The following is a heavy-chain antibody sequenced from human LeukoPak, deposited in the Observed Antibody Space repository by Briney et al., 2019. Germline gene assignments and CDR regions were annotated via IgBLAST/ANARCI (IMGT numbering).Heavy chain of an antibody. CDR3: AKDVYGDYGGLDY. V-gene: IGHV3-23*01. J-gene: IGHJ4*02. CDR1: GFTFNHFG. CDR2: IRGSDGST. D-gene: IGHD4-17*01. Sequence: GSLELPCADSGFTFNHFGNRWVPQASGKGLELVSSIRGSDGSTYYADPVKGRFAISRDNSKNTLYLQMNSLRAEDTAVYYCAKDVYGDYGGLDYWGQGTLVTVSS.